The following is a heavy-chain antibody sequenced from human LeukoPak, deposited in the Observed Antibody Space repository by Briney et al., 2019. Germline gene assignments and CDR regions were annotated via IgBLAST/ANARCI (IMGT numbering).Heavy chain of an antibody. CDR2: IKSKIDGGTT. CDR1: GFTFSNAW. CDR3: TTIRGYCGGDCYGY. Sequence: GGSLRLSCAASGFTFSNAWMSWVRQAPGKGLEWGGRIKSKIDGGTTDFAAPVKGRFTISRDDSKNTLYLQMNSLETEDTAVYYCTTIRGYCGGDCYGYWGQGTLVTVSS. V-gene: IGHV3-15*01. J-gene: IGHJ4*02. D-gene: IGHD2-21*01.